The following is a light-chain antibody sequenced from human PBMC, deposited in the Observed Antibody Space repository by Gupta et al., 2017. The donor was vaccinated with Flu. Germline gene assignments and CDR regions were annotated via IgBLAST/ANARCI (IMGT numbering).Light chain of an antibody. CDR3: ASYTTTATWL. V-gene: IGLV2-14*01. CDR2: EVT. Sequence: QSTLTQPASVSGSPGPSITISCTGTSSDVGGYSYVSWYQQHPGKAPNLMIYEVTERPAGIANRFSAAKSGNTASLTISGLQDEDEADYFGASYTTTATWLFGGGTKLTVL. J-gene: IGLJ3*02. CDR1: SSDVGGYSY.